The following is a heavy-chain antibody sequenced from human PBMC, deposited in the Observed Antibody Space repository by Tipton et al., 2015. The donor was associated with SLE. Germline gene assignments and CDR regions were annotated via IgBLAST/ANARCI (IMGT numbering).Heavy chain of an antibody. J-gene: IGHJ2*01. D-gene: IGHD3-16*01. Sequence: SLRLSCAASGFAVSSNYMSWVRQAPGKGLEWVSVIYRGGSTYYADSVKGRFTITRYNTKNTLYHQMNSLRAEDTAAYYCAGSRCGGYRGNWDFDLWCRGTPVTVSS. CDR3: AGSRCGGYRGNWDFDL. V-gene: IGHV3-53*01. CDR2: IYRGGST. CDR1: GFAVSSNY.